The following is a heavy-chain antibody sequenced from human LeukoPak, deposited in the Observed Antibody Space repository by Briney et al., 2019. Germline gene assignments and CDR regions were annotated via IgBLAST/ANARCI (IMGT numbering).Heavy chain of an antibody. V-gene: IGHV4-30-4*01. CDR2: IYYSGST. CDR3: ASSERYYYGSGSLHY. Sequence: SETLSLTCTVSGGSISSGDYYWSWIRQPPGKGLEWIGYIYYSGSTYYNPSLKSRVTISVDTSKNQFSLKLSSVTAADTAVYYCASSERYYYGSGSLHYWGQGTLVTVSS. CDR1: GGSISSGDYY. J-gene: IGHJ4*02. D-gene: IGHD3-10*01.